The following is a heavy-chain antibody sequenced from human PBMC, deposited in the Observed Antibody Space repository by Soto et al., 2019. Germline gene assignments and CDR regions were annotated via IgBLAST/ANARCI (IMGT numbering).Heavy chain of an antibody. CDR3: ARDAGSWGY. D-gene: IGHD3-10*01. CDR1: GLTFTTYS. J-gene: IGHJ4*02. Sequence: PGGSLRLSCASSGLTFTTYSMNLVRQAPGKGLEWVSYISSSSSTTYYADSVKGRFTISRDNAKNSLYLQMNSLRDEDTAVYYCARDAGSWGYWGQGTLVTVSS. CDR2: ISSSSSTT. V-gene: IGHV3-48*02.